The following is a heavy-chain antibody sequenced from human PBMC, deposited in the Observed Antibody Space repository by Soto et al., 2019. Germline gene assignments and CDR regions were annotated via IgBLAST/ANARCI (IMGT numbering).Heavy chain of an antibody. J-gene: IGHJ5*02. D-gene: IGHD2-15*01. CDR3: ARVYCSGGSCYNWFDP. CDR1: GGTFSSYA. CDR2: IIPIFGTA. V-gene: IGHV1-69*13. Sequence: ASVKVSCKASGGTFSSYAISWVRQAPGQGLEWMGGIIPIFGTANYAQKFQGRVTITADESTSTAYMELSSLRSEDTAVYYCARVYCSGGSCYNWFDPWGQGTLVTVSS.